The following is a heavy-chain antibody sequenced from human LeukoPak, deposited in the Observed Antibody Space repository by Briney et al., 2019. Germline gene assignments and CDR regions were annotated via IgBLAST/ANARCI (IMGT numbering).Heavy chain of an antibody. CDR1: GGSISSGGYY. D-gene: IGHD4-23*01. V-gene: IGHV4-61*08. J-gene: IGHJ5*02. CDR3: ARAVESGNSNWFDP. CDR2: IYYSGST. Sequence: PSETLSLTCTVSGGSISSGGYYWSWIRQPPGKGLEWIGYIYYSGSTNYNPSLKSRVTISVDTSKNQFSLKLSSVTAADTAVYYCARAVESGNSNWFDPWGQGTLVTVSS.